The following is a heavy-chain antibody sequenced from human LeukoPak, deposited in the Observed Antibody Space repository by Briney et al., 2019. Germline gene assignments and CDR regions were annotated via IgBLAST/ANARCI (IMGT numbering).Heavy chain of an antibody. J-gene: IGHJ6*03. V-gene: IGHV1-18*01. D-gene: IGHD3-22*01. CDR3: ARGVPYDSSGSYYYYYYYMDV. Sequence: ASVKVSCKASGGTFSSYGISWVRQAPGQGLEWMGWISAYNGNTNYAQKLQGRVTMTTDTSTSTAYMELRSLRSDDTAVYYCARGVPYDSSGSYYYYYYYMDVWGKGTTVTVSS. CDR1: GGTFSSYG. CDR2: ISAYNGNT.